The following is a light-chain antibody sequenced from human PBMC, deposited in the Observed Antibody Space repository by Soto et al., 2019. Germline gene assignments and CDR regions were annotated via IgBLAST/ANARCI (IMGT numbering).Light chain of an antibody. CDR2: ENS. Sequence: QSALTQPASVSGSPGQSITISCTGTSSHLGTYNFVSWYQQHPGSAPKLIIHENSKRPSGISHRFSASKSGNTASLTISGLQAEDEAEYFCCSYVHTYGWVFGGGTKLTVL. CDR3: CSYVHTYGWV. J-gene: IGLJ3*02. CDR1: SSHLGTYNF. V-gene: IGLV2-23*01.